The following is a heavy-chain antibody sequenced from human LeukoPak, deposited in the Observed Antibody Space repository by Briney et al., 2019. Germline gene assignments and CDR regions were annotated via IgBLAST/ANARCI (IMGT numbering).Heavy chain of an antibody. CDR1: GFTFSDYY. J-gene: IGHJ4*02. Sequence: GGSLRLSCAASGFTFSDYYMNWIRQAPGKGLHWVSHISRGGSTIYYADSVKGRFTISRDNAKNSLYLQMNSLRAEDTAVYYCARVYSSSWSYFDYWGQGTLVTVSS. CDR2: ISRGGSTI. CDR3: ARVYSSSWSYFDY. V-gene: IGHV3-11*01. D-gene: IGHD6-13*01.